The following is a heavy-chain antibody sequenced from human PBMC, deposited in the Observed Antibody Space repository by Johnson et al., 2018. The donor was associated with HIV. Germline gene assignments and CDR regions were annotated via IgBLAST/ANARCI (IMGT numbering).Heavy chain of an antibody. D-gene: IGHD1-14*01. V-gene: IGHV3-48*04. CDR2: ISSSGSNI. Sequence: MLLVESGGGVVQPGRSLRLSCAASGFTFSSYAMHWVRQAPGKGLEWVSYISSSGSNIYYADSVKGRFTISRDNAKNSLYLQMNSLRAEDTAVYYCAKDLRGGNRREAFDIWGQGTMVTVSS. CDR3: AKDLRGGNRREAFDI. CDR1: GFTFSSYA. J-gene: IGHJ3*02.